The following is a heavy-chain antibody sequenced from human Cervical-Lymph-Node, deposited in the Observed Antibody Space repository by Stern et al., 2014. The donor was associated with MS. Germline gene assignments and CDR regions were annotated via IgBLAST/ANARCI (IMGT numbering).Heavy chain of an antibody. V-gene: IGHV1-18*01. CDR3: ARDPHYYDSSGYYYFDY. Sequence: LVQSGASVKVSCKASGYTFTTYGISWVRQAPGQGLEWMGWISVYNGNTNYAQKLLGRVTMTTDTSTSTVFMELRSLRSDDTAVYYCARDPHYYDSSGYYYFDYWGQGALVTVSS. CDR2: ISVYNGNT. D-gene: IGHD3-22*01. CDR1: GYTFTTYG. J-gene: IGHJ4*02.